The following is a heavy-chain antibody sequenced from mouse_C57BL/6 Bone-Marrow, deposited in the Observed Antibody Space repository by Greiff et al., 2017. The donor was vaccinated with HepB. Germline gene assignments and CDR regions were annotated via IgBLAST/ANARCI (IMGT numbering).Heavy chain of an antibody. J-gene: IGHJ3*01. D-gene: IGHD2-12*01. CDR3: TTWGKIRRCRVWFAY. V-gene: IGHV14-4*01. CDR1: GFNIKDDY. Sequence: VQLQQSGAELVRPGASVKLSCTASGFNIKDDYMHWVKQRPEQGLEWIGWIDPENGDTEYASKFQGKATITADTSSNTAYLQLSSLTSEDTAVYYCTTWGKIRRCRVWFAYGGQGTLVSVS. CDR2: IDPENGDT.